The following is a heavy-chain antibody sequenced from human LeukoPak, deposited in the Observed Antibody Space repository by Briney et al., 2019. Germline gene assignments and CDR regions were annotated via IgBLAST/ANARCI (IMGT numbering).Heavy chain of an antibody. D-gene: IGHD1-26*01. Sequence: SETLSLTCTVSGGSISSYYWSWIRQPAGKGLEWVGRIYTSGSTNYNPSLKSRVTMSVDTSKNQFSLRLSSVTAADTAVYYCARFFRTVWELPYYWGPGTLVTVSS. CDR3: ARFFRTVWELPYY. V-gene: IGHV4-4*07. CDR2: IYTSGST. J-gene: IGHJ4*02. CDR1: GGSISSYY.